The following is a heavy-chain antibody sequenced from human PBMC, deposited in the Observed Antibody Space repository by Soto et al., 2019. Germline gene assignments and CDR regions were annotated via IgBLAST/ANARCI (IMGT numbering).Heavy chain of an antibody. CDR1: GYRFTSYW. CDR2: IYPGDSYT. Sequence: PGESLKICFKGSGYRFTSYWIGWVRQMTGKGLEWMGIIYPGDSYTNYSPSFQGHVTISADKSISTAYLQWSSLKASDTAMYYCASLHSSSSSYYYYYGMDVWRQGTTVTVSS. CDR3: ASLHSSSSSYYYYYGMDV. J-gene: IGHJ6*02. V-gene: IGHV5-51*01. D-gene: IGHD6-6*01.